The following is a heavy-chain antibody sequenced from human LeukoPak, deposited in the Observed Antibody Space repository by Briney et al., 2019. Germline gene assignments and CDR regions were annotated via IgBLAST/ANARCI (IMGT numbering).Heavy chain of an antibody. CDR1: GGSISSYY. Sequence: NPSETLSLTCTVSGGSISSYYWSWLRQPPGKGLEWIGYIYYSGSTNYNPSLKSRVTISVDTSKNQFSLKLSSATAADTAVYYCARRSSGYVGRGLFYYFDYWGQGTLVTVSS. D-gene: IGHD3-22*01. V-gene: IGHV4-59*01. J-gene: IGHJ4*02. CDR3: ARRSSGYVGRGLFYYFDY. CDR2: IYYSGST.